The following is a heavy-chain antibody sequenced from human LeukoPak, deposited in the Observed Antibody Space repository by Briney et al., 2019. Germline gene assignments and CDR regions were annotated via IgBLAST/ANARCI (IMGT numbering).Heavy chain of an antibody. CDR1: GYSISSGYY. D-gene: IGHD4-17*01. Sequence: SETLSLTCTVSGYSISSGYYWGWIRQPPGKGLEWIGSIYHSGSTYYNPSLKSRVSISVDTPKNQFSLKLTSVTAADTAVYYCARSYGDIDYWGQGALVTVSS. J-gene: IGHJ4*02. CDR3: ARSYGDIDY. V-gene: IGHV4-38-2*02. CDR2: IYHSGST.